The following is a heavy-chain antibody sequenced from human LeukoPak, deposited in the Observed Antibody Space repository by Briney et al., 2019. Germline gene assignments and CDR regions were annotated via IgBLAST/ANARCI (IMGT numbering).Heavy chain of an antibody. CDR2: INHSGST. Sequence: SETLSLTCAVYGGSFSGYYCSWIRQPPGKGLEWIGEINHSGSTNYNPSLKSRVAISVDTPKNQFSLKLSSVTAADTAVYYCARGSYSGYDSNWFDPWGQGTMVTVSS. V-gene: IGHV4-34*01. CDR3: ARGSYSGYDSNWFDP. J-gene: IGHJ5*02. D-gene: IGHD5-12*01. CDR1: GGSFSGYY.